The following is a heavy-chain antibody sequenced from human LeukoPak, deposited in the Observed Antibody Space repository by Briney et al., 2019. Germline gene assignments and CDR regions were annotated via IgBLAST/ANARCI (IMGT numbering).Heavy chain of an antibody. Sequence: SETLSLTCAVYGGSSSGYYWSWIRQPPGKGLEWIGEINHSGSTNYNPSLKSRVTISVDTSKNQFSLKLSSVTAADTAVYYCARLRSGYSSGWSFDYWGQGTLVTVSS. D-gene: IGHD6-19*01. CDR1: GGSSSGYY. V-gene: IGHV4-34*01. J-gene: IGHJ4*02. CDR2: INHSGST. CDR3: ARLRSGYSSGWSFDY.